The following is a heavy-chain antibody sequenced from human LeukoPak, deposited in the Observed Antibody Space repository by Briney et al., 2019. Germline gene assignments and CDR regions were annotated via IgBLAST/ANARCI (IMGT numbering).Heavy chain of an antibody. J-gene: IGHJ4*02. Sequence: GSLKLSCAASGFTFSSYSKNWVRQAPGKGLEWVSSISSSSSYIYYADSVKGRFTISRDNAKNSLYLQMNSLRAEDTAVYYCARVVNPGCFDYWGQGTLVTVSS. CDR3: ARVVNPGCFDY. D-gene: IGHD3-10*01. CDR1: GFTFSSYS. V-gene: IGHV3-21*01. CDR2: ISSSSSYI.